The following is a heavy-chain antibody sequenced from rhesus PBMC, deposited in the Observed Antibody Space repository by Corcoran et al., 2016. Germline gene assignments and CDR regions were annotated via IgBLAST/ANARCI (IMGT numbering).Heavy chain of an antibody. CDR2: ISGSGGRT. CDR1: GGSTSSNY. V-gene: IGHV4-173*01. J-gene: IGHJ5-1*01. D-gene: IGHD2-15*01. Sequence: QLQLQASGPGLGKPSETLTLTCAVSGGSTSSNYRSWIRKPPGKGLEWIGRISGSGGRTDYNPSLKSRVTISTDTSKNQFSLKLSSVTAADTAVYYCARDPAYCSGTYCPNRFDVWGPGVLVTVSS. CDR3: ARDPAYCSGTYCPNRFDV.